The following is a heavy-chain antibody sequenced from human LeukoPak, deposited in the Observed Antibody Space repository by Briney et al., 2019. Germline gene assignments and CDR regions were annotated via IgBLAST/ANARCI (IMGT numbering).Heavy chain of an antibody. J-gene: IGHJ5*02. D-gene: IGHD4-17*01. CDR3: ARDGGDDYGDYGGFDP. Sequence: PGGSLRLSCAASGFTVSSNYMSWLRQAPGKGLEWVSVIYSGGSTYYADSVKGRFTISRDNSKNTLYLQMNSLRAEDTAVYYCARDGGDDYGDYGGFDPWGQGTLVTVSS. CDR1: GFTVSSNY. CDR2: IYSGGST. V-gene: IGHV3-66*01.